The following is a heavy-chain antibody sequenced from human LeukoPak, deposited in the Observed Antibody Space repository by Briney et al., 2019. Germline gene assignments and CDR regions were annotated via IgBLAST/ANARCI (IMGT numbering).Heavy chain of an antibody. CDR1: GGSFSGYY. Sequence: PSETLSLTCAVYGGSFSGYYWSWIRQHPGKGLEWIGYIYYSGSTYYNPSLKSRVTISVDTSKNQFSLKLSSVTAADTAVYYCAREVGDGYNPLYYFDYWGQGTLVTVSS. V-gene: IGHV4-31*11. J-gene: IGHJ4*02. D-gene: IGHD5-24*01. CDR2: IYYSGST. CDR3: AREVGDGYNPLYYFDY.